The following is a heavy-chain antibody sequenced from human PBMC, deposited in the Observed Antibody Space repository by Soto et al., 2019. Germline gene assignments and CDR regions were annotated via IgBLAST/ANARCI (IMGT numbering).Heavy chain of an antibody. CDR3: AKDSNLIPWXSNH. D-gene: IGHD7-27*01. J-gene: IGHJ5*02. CDR1: GFTFTTYA. CDR2: ISASGDIT. Sequence: GGPLRLACAASGFTFTTYAMRWVRQAPGKGLEWVSAISASGDITYYADSVKGRFTISRDSSKNTLYLQMNGLRAEDTAIYYCAKDSNLIPWXSNHWGQRTLVTVSS. V-gene: IGHV3-23*01.